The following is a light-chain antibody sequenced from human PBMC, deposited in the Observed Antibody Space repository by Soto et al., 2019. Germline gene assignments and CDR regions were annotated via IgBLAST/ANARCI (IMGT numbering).Light chain of an antibody. CDR3: QTYDKSLGGWV. J-gene: IGLJ3*02. CDR1: SSNIGAGYD. V-gene: IGLV1-40*01. CDR2: GNS. Sequence: QSALTQPPSVSGAPGQRVTISCTGSSSNIGAGYDVHWYQQLPGTAPKLLIYGNSNRPSGVPDRFSGSRSGSSASLAISGLQAEDEADYYCQTYDKSLGGWVFGGGTKVTVL.